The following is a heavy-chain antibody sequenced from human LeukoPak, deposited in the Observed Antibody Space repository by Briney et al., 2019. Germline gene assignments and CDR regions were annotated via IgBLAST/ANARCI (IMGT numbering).Heavy chain of an antibody. CDR3: VKDRDDYGDYVFDY. V-gene: IGHV3-23*01. CDR2: ISRSGGNT. J-gene: IGHJ4*02. CDR1: GFAFSSYV. D-gene: IGHD4-17*01. Sequence: GVSLRLSCAASGFAFSSYVMGWVRQAPGKWPEWVSIISRSGGNTYYADFVKGRFTISRDNSKNTLYLQMNSLRAEDTAIYYCVKDRDDYGDYVFDYWGQGTLVTVSS.